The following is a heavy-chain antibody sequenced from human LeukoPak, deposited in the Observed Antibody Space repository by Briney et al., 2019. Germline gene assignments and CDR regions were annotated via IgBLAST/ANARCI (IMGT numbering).Heavy chain of an antibody. CDR1: GFTFSTYV. J-gene: IGHJ4*02. CDR2: ISSGSSYI. CDR3: ARGPPLDY. Sequence: VGSLRLSCAASGFTFSTYVMNWVRQAAGKRLEWVSSISSGSSYIYYGHSVKGRFTITRDAAKNSLSLQMNSLRAEDTAGYYCARGPPLDYWGQGTLVTVSS. V-gene: IGHV3-21*01.